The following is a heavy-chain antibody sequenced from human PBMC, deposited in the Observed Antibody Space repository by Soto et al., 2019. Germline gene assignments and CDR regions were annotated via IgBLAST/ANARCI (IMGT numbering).Heavy chain of an antibody. J-gene: IGHJ6*03. V-gene: IGHV1-18*01. D-gene: IGHD3-3*01. CDR3: ARVEGQGDFWSGFRAYYYYYYMHV. Sequence: GASVKVSCKASGYTFTSYGISWVRQAPGQGLEWTGWISAYNGNTNYAQKLQGRVTMTTDTSTSTAYMELRSLRSDDTAVYYCARVEGQGDFWSGFRAYYYYYYMHVWGKGTTVTVSS. CDR1: GYTFTSYG. CDR2: ISAYNGNT.